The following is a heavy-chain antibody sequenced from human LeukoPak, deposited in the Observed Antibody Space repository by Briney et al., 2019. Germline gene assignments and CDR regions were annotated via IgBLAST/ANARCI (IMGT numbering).Heavy chain of an antibody. J-gene: IGHJ4*02. V-gene: IGHV4-39*07. D-gene: IGHD3-10*01. Sequence: SETLSLTCTVSGGSISSSSYYWGWIRQPPGKGLEWIGSIYYSGSTYYNPSLKSRVTISVDTSKNQFSLKLSSVTAADTAVYYCARGRNFYRVALWVRGVLDYWGQGTLVTVSS. CDR2: IYYSGST. CDR3: ARGRNFYRVALWVRGVLDY. CDR1: GGSISSSSYY.